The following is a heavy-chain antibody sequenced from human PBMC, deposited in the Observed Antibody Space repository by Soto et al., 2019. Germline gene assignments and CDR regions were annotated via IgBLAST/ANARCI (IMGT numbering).Heavy chain of an antibody. J-gene: IGHJ4*02. Sequence: QVKLVQSGAEVKKPGSSVKVSCKASGGTFGTYTISWVRQAPGQGLEWMGRIIPYLDITDYAQKFQGRFTIAADKSTTTAYMELNSLRSEDTAVYFCARDTTYWGQGTLVTVSS. CDR1: GGTFGTYT. CDR3: ARDTTY. V-gene: IGHV1-69*02. CDR2: IIPYLDIT. D-gene: IGHD5-18*01.